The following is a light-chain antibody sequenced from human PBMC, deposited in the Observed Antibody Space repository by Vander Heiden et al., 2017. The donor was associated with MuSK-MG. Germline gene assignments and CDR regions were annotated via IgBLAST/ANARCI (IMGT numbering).Light chain of an antibody. V-gene: IGKV1-39*01. J-gene: IGKJ5*01. Sequence: DIQMTQSPTSLSASVGDKVTITCRASQSISMSLNWYRQKPGKAPENLIYAASTLRHGVPSRFSGSGSGTLFSLTISGLQPEDFATYFCQQASETPITFGQGTRLEI. CDR1: QSISMS. CDR2: AAS. CDR3: QQASETPIT.